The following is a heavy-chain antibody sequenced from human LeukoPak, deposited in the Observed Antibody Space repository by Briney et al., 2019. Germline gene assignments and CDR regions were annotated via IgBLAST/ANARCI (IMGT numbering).Heavy chain of an antibody. Sequence: PGGSLRLSCAASGFTFDDYAMHWVRQAPGKGLEWVSGISWNSGSIGYADSVKGRFTISRDNAKNPLYLQMNSLRAEDMALYYCARRPVYGAFDIWGPGTMVTVSS. V-gene: IGHV3-9*03. CDR2: ISWNSGSI. D-gene: IGHD2-8*01. J-gene: IGHJ3*02. CDR3: ARRPVYGAFDI. CDR1: GFTFDDYA.